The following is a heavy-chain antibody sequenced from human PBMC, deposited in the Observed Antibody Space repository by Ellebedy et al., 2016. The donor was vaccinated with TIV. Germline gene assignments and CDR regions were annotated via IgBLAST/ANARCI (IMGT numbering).Heavy chain of an antibody. CDR3: ARVRNYYDSSGYYWPYNWFGP. CDR2: IYHSGKT. D-gene: IGHD3-22*01. Sequence: SETLSLXXAVSGDSISSGGYSWSWIRQPPGKGLEWIGYIYHSGKTYYNPSLKSRVTISVDRPKNQFSVRLNSVTAADTAVYYCARVRNYYDSSGYYWPYNWFGPWGQGTLVTVSS. V-gene: IGHV4-30-2*01. CDR1: GDSISSGGYS. J-gene: IGHJ5*02.